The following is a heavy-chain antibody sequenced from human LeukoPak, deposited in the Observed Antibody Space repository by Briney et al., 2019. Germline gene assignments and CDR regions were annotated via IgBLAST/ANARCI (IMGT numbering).Heavy chain of an antibody. Sequence: GPSVTVSSKVSGYTLTELSMHWVRQAPGKGLERMGGFDPEDGETIYAQKFQGRVTMTEDTSTDTAYMELSSLRSEDTAVYYCATEPMDPRLLWFPRKVHWFDPWGQGTLVTVSS. V-gene: IGHV1-24*01. J-gene: IGHJ5*02. CDR2: FDPEDGET. D-gene: IGHD3-10*01. CDR1: GYTLTELS. CDR3: ATEPMDPRLLWFPRKVHWFDP.